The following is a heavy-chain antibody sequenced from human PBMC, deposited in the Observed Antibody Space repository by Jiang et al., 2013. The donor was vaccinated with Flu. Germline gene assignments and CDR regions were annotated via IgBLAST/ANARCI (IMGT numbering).Heavy chain of an antibody. CDR1: GGSISSYY. D-gene: IGHD5-18*01. V-gene: IGHV4-59*01. CDR3: ASAYVDTAMVSWFDP. J-gene: IGHJ5*02. CDR2: IYYSGST. Sequence: PGLVKPSETLSLTCTVSGGSISSYYWSWIRQPPGKGLEWIGYIYYSGSTNYNPSLKSRVTISVDTSKNQFSLKLSSVTAADTAVYYCASAYVDTAMVSWFDPWGQGTLVTVSS.